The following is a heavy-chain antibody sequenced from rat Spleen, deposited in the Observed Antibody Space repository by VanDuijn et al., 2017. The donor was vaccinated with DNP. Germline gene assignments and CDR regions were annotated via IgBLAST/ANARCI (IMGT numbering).Heavy chain of an antibody. V-gene: IGHV5-7*01. CDR2: INYDGSST. J-gene: IGHJ2*01. D-gene: IGHD1-1*01. CDR3: ARLPITTVADY. Sequence: EVQLVESGGGLVQPGRSLKLSCAASGFTFSDYNMAWVRQAPKKGLEWVASINYDGSSTYYRDSVKGRFTISRDNAKSTLYLQMDSLRSEDTATYYCARLPITTVADYWGQGVMVTVSS. CDR1: GFTFSDYN.